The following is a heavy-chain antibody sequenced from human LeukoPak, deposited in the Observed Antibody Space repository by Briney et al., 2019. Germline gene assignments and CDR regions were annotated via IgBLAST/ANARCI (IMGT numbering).Heavy chain of an antibody. Sequence: PGGSLRLSCAASGFTFSSYEMNWVRQAPGKGLEWVSYISSSGSTIYYADSVKGRFTISRDNAENSLYLQMNSLRAEDTALYHCARDLHYYDSSGYDGWGQGTLVTVSS. J-gene: IGHJ4*02. CDR1: GFTFSSYE. CDR2: ISSSGSTI. D-gene: IGHD3-22*01. CDR3: ARDLHYYDSSGYDG. V-gene: IGHV3-48*03.